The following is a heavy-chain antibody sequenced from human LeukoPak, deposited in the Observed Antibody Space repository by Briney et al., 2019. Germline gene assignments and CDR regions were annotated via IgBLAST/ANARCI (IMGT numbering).Heavy chain of an antibody. CDR2: IYTSGST. J-gene: IGHJ4*02. CDR3: ARVGGYDWRLDY. V-gene: IGHV4-61*02. D-gene: IGHD5-12*01. CDR1: GGSISSGSYY. Sequence: PSETLSLTCTVSGGSISSGSYYWSWLRQPAGKGLEWIGRIYTSGSTNYNPSLKSRVTISVDTSKNQFSLKLSSVTAADTAVYYCARVGGYDWRLDYWGQGTLVTVSS.